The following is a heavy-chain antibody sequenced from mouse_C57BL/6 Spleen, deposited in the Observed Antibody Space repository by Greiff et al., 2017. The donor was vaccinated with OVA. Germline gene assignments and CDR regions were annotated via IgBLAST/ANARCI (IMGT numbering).Heavy chain of an antibody. CDR2: ISDGGSYT. J-gene: IGHJ2*01. V-gene: IGHV5-4*01. CDR1: GFTFSSYA. Sequence: EVNVVESGGGLVKPGGSLKLSCAASGFTFSSYAMSWVRQTPEKRLEWVATISDGGSYTYYPDNVKGRFTISRDNAKNNLYLQMSHLKSEDTAMYYCARDTQLTGTFPLYFDYWGQGTTLTVSS. D-gene: IGHD4-1*01. CDR3: ARDTQLTGTFPLYFDY.